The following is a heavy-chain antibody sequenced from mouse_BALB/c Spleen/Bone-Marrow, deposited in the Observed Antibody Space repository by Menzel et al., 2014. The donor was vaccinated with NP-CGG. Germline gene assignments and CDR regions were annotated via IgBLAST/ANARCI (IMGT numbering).Heavy chain of an antibody. CDR3: ARSRDYGSSDYAMDY. CDR1: GFNIKDTY. Sequence: VQLQQSGAELVKPGASVKLSCTASGFNIKDTYMHWVKQRPEQGLEWIGRIDPANGNTKYDPKFQGKATITADTSSNTAYLQLSSLTSEDTAVYYCARSRDYGSSDYAMDYWGQGTSVTVSS. D-gene: IGHD1-1*01. V-gene: IGHV14-3*02. CDR2: IDPANGNT. J-gene: IGHJ4*01.